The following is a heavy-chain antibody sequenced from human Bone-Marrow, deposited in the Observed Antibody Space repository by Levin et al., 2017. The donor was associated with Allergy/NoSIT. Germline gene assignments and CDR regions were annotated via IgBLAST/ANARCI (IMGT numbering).Heavy chain of an antibody. CDR1: GYTFTGYY. CDR2: INPNSGGT. V-gene: IGHV1-2*02. J-gene: IGHJ4*02. Sequence: GGSLRLSCKASGYTFTGYYMHWVRQAPGQGLEWMGWINPNSGGTNYAQKFQGRVTMTRDTSISTAYMELSRLRSDDTAVYYCARFVRGYYPFDYWGQGTLVTVSS. D-gene: IGHD3-3*01. CDR3: ARFVRGYYPFDY.